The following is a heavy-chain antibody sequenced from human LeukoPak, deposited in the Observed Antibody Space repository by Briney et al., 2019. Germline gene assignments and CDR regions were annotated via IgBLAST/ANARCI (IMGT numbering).Heavy chain of an antibody. Sequence: ASVKVSCKASGYTFTSYAMNWVRQAPGQGLEWMGWINPNSGGTNYAQKFQGRVTMTRDTSISTAYMDLTRLRSDDTAMYYCARLSTDYYGSGTSYYFDYWGQGTLVTVSS. V-gene: IGHV1-2*02. J-gene: IGHJ4*02. CDR1: GYTFTSYA. CDR2: INPNSGGT. D-gene: IGHD3-10*01. CDR3: ARLSTDYYGSGTSYYFDY.